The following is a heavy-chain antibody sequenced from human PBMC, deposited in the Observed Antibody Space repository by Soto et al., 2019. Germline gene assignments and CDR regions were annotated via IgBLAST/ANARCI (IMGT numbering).Heavy chain of an antibody. CDR2: INTDGSNT. Sequence: LRLSCAASGLTFNRYWMHWVRHAPGKGLVWVSHINTDGSNTNYADSVKGRFTISRDNAKSTLFLQMNSLRDEDTAVYYCAREFCSGGNCYTYYFDPWGQGIPVTVS. CDR1: GLTFNRYW. V-gene: IGHV3-74*01. CDR3: AREFCSGGNCYTYYFDP. D-gene: IGHD2-15*01. J-gene: IGHJ5*02.